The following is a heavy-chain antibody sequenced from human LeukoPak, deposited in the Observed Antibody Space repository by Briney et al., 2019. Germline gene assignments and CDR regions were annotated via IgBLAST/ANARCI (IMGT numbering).Heavy chain of an antibody. CDR2: IYRDGSS. D-gene: IGHD3-9*01. J-gene: IGHJ4*02. V-gene: IGHV3-66*01. Sequence: PGGSLRLSCTASGFTFGDYAMSWVRQAPGKGLEWVSVIYRDGSSYYAESVKGRFTISRDNSKNTLYIQMNSLRAEDTAVYYCARSFYDILIGYYQYFDYWGQGTLVTVSS. CDR3: ARSFYDILIGYYQYFDY. CDR1: GFTFGDYA.